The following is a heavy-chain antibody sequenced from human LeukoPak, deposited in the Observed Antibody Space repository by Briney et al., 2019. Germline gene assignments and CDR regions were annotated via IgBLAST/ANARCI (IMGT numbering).Heavy chain of an antibody. D-gene: IGHD6-19*01. CDR3: ARHTMAGTDIDY. V-gene: IGHV4-59*08. Sequence: SETLPLTCTVSGGSISSYYWSWIRQPPGKGLEWIGYIYYSGSTNYNPSLKSRVTISVDTSKNQFSLKLSSVTAADTAVYYCARHTMAGTDIDYWGQGTLVTVSS. CDR2: IYYSGST. J-gene: IGHJ4*02. CDR1: GGSISSYY.